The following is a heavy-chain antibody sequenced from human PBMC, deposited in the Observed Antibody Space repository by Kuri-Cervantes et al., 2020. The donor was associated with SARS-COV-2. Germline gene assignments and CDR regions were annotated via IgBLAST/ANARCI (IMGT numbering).Heavy chain of an antibody. CDR1: GGPISSSSYY. J-gene: IGHJ2*01. CDR2: IYYSGST. Sequence: SETLSLTCTASGGPISSSSYYWGWIRQPPGKGLEWIGCIYYSGSTYYNPSLKSRVTISVDTSKNQFSLKLSSVTAADTAVYYCARTGPSKDRGGYYYWYFDLWGRGTLVTVSS. V-gene: IGHV4-39*01. D-gene: IGHD3-22*01. CDR3: ARTGPSKDRGGYYYWYFDL.